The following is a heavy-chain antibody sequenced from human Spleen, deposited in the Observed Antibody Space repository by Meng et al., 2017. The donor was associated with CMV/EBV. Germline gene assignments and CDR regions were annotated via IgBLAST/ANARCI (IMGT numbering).Heavy chain of an antibody. CDR3: ARGATIFGVVNWAFDY. CDR2: ISGSSSYK. J-gene: IGHJ4*02. D-gene: IGHD3-3*01. V-gene: IGHV3-21*01. Sequence: ETLSLTCAASGFTFRTYWMAWVRQAPGKGLEWVSSISGSSSYKYYADSVKGRFTISRDNAKNSLYLQMNSLRGEDTAVYYCARGATIFGVVNWAFDYWGQGTLVTVSS. CDR1: GFTFRTYW.